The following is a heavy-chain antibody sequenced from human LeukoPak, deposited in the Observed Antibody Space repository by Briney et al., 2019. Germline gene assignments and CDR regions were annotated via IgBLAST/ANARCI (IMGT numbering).Heavy chain of an antibody. CDR1: GFTFSSYW. CDR3: ARAPSEIGGYYPEYFRH. V-gene: IGHV3-74*01. J-gene: IGHJ1*01. Sequence: GGSLRLSCAASGFTFSSYWMHWVRHAPGKGLVWVSRIKSDGSTNYADSVKGRFTISRDNAKNTLSLQMNSLRAEDTGVYYCARAPSEIGGYYPEYFRHWGQGTLVTVSS. D-gene: IGHD3-22*01. CDR2: IKSDGST.